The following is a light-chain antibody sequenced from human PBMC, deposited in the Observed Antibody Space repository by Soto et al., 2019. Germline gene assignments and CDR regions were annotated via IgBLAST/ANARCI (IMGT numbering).Light chain of an antibody. V-gene: IGKV3-20*01. CDR3: HQYGSLYT. J-gene: IGKJ2*01. CDR2: GAS. Sequence: EIVLTQSPGTLSLSPGERATLSCRASQSVSGSYLAWYQQKPGQAPRLLIYGASSRATGIPDRFSGSGSGTDFTLTISRLEPEDFAVYYCHQYGSLYTFGQGTKVEIK. CDR1: QSVSGSY.